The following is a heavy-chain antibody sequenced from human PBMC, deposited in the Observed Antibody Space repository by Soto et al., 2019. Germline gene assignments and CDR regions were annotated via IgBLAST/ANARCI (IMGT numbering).Heavy chain of an antibody. CDR2: IIPIFGTA. J-gene: IGHJ6*02. D-gene: IGHD6-6*01. V-gene: IGHV1-69*13. Sequence: SVKVSCKASGGTFSSYAISWVRQAPGQGLEWMGGIIPIFGTANYAQKFQGRVTITADESTSTAYMELSSLRSGDTAVYYCEAARPAGSYYYGMDVWGQGTTVTVSS. CDR3: EAARPAGSYYYGMDV. CDR1: GGTFSSYA.